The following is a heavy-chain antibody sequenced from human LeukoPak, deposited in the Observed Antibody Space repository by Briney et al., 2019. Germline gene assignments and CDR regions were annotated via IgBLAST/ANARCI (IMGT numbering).Heavy chain of an antibody. J-gene: IGHJ4*02. CDR1: GGSISSYY. CDR2: IYYSGST. CDR3: ARLAPVVLGRIPGYFYY. Sequence: SETLSLTCTVSGGSISSYYWSWIRQPPGKGLEWIGYIYYSGSTNYNPSLKSRVTISVDTSKNQFSLKLSSVTAADTAVYYCARLAPVVLGRIPGYFYYWGQGTLVTVSS. V-gene: IGHV4-59*08. D-gene: IGHD5-18*01.